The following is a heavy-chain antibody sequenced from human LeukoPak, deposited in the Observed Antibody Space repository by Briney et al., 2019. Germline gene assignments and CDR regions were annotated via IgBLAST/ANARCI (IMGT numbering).Heavy chain of an antibody. J-gene: IGHJ4*02. Sequence: PSEALSLTCAVYGGSFSGYYWSWIRQPPGKGLEWIGEINHSGSTNYNPSLKSRVTISVDTSKNQFSLKLSSVTAADTAVYYCARDRSGYSSGPRGVDYWGQGTLVTVSS. CDR3: ARDRSGYSSGPRGVDY. CDR2: INHSGST. V-gene: IGHV4-34*01. CDR1: GGSFSGYY. D-gene: IGHD5-18*01.